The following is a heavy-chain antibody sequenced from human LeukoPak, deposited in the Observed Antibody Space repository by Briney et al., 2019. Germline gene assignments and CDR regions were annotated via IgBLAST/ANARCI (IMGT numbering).Heavy chain of an antibody. CDR1: GGSISSYY. Sequence: SETLSLTCTVSGGSISSYYWSWIRQPAGKGVEWIGRIYTSGSTNYNPSLKSRVTMSVNTSKNQFSLKLSSVTAADTAVYYCARGGSGWYRPGYYFDYWGQGTLVTVSS. J-gene: IGHJ4*02. CDR3: ARGGSGWYRPGYYFDY. CDR2: IYTSGST. D-gene: IGHD6-19*01. V-gene: IGHV4-4*07.